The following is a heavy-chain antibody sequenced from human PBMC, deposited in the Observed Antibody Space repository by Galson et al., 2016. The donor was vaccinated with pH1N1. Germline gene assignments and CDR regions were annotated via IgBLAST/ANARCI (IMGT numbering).Heavy chain of an antibody. D-gene: IGHD2/OR15-2a*01. J-gene: IGHJ3*02. V-gene: IGHV1-18*01. CDR3: ARALRPVSIPSKAFDI. CDR1: GYTFTIYG. CDR2: ISPYSGNT. Sequence: SVKVSCKASGYTFTIYGISWVRQAPGQGLEWMGWISPYSGNTKYAQKVQGRVTMTTEKSTGTPYMELRSLTSDGTAVYFCARALRPVSIPSKAFDIWGQGTMVTVSS.